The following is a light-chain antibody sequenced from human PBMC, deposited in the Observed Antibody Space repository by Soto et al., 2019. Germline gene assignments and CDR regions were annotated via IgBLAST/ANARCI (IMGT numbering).Light chain of an antibody. V-gene: IGLV2-14*01. Sequence: SALTQPASVSGSPGQSITISCTGTSSDVGGYNYVSWYQQHPGKAPKLMIYDVSNRPSGISNRFSGSNSGNTASLTIFGLQAEDEADYYCTSYTSSSPVLFGGGTQLTVL. CDR3: TSYTSSSPVL. J-gene: IGLJ3*02. CDR1: SSDVGGYNY. CDR2: DVS.